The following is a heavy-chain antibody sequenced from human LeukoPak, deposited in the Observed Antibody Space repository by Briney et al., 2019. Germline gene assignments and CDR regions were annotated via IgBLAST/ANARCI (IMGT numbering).Heavy chain of an antibody. CDR3: AHRRRGYDFWSGYGIFDY. CDR1: GFSLSTSGVG. J-gene: IGHJ4*02. V-gene: IGHV2-5*02. D-gene: IGHD3-3*01. Sequence: ESGPTLVKPTQTLTLTCTFSGFSLSTSGVGVGWIRRPPGKALEWLALIYWDDDKRYSPSLKSRLTITKDTSKNQVVLTMTNMDPMDTATYYCAHRRRGYDFWSGYGIFDYWGQGTLVTVSS. CDR2: IYWDDDK.